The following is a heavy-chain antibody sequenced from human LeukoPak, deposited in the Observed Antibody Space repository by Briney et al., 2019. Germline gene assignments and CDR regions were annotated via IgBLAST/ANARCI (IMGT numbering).Heavy chain of an antibody. CDR2: MNPNSGNT. V-gene: IGHV1-8*01. Sequence: GASVKVSCKASGYTFTSYDINWVRQATRQGLKWMGWMNPNSGNTGYAQKFQGRITMTRNTSISTAYMELSSLRSEDTAVYYCARVHSSGWHQYYYYYGMDVWGQGTTVTVSS. CDR3: ARVHSSGWHQYYYYYGMDV. J-gene: IGHJ6*02. D-gene: IGHD6-19*01. CDR1: GYTFTSYD.